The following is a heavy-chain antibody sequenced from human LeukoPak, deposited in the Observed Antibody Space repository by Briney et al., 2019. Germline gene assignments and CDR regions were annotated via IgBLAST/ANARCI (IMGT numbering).Heavy chain of an antibody. CDR1: GYTFTSYA. Sequence: ASVKVSCKASGYTFTSYAMHWVRQAPGQRLEWMGWINAGNGNTKYSQKFQGRVTITRDTSASTAYMELSSLRSGDTAVYYCARGYSSSWFVDYWGQGTLVTVSS. CDR3: ARGYSSSWFVDY. V-gene: IGHV1-3*01. CDR2: INAGNGNT. D-gene: IGHD6-13*01. J-gene: IGHJ4*02.